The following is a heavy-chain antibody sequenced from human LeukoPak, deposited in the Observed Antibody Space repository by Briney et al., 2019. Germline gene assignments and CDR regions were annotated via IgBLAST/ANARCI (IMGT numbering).Heavy chain of an antibody. Sequence: EASVKVSCKASGYTFTSYDINWVRQATGQGLEWMGWMNPNSGNTGYAQKFQGRVTITRNTSISTAYMELSSLRSEDTAVYYCARAIYYDFWSGYSVSSNNWFDPWGQGTLVTVSS. CDR2: MNPNSGNT. V-gene: IGHV1-8*03. CDR3: ARAIYYDFWSGYSVSSNNWFDP. CDR1: GYTFTSYD. D-gene: IGHD3-3*01. J-gene: IGHJ5*02.